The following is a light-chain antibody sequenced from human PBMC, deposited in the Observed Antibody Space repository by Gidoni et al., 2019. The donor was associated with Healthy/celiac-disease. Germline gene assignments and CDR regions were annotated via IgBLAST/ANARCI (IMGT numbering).Light chain of an antibody. V-gene: IGKV1-9*01. CDR1: QGISSY. CDR2: AAS. J-gene: IGKJ5*01. Sequence: IQLTQSPSSLSASVGDRVTITCRASQGISSYLAWYQQKPGKAPKLLIYAASTLQSGVPSRFSGSGSGTDFTLTISSLQPEDFVTYYCQQLNSYPPLITFGQGTRLEIK. CDR3: QQLNSYPPLIT.